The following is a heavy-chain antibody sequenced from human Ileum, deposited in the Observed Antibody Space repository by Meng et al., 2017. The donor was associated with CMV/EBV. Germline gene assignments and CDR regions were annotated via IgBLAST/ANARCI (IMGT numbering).Heavy chain of an antibody. J-gene: IGHJ4*02. CDR2: ISSSGDT. Sequence: QVHLQESGPGLVKPSETLSLTCSVSNGSFNIYYWSWLRQPPGKGLEFIAYISSSGDTNYNPPLRSRVAISIDTTKEHFSLRLTSVTAADTAVYYCARAHVIPNGNYMFDYWGQGALVTVSS. CDR3: ARAHVIPNGNYMFDY. CDR1: NGSFNIYY. D-gene: IGHD1-7*01. V-gene: IGHV4-4*08.